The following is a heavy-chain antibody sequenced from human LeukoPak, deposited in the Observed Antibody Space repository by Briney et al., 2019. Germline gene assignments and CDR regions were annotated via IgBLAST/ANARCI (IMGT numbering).Heavy chain of an antibody. CDR1: GFIFSNYW. CDR3: AKDVVGQQWPENY. CDR2: IQYDGTNE. Sequence: GSLGLSCAASGFIFSNYWMQWVRQAPGKGLEWVAFIQYDGTNELYGDSVKGRFTISRDNSKNTLYLQMNSLRAEDTAVYFCAKDVVGQQWPENYWGQGTLVTVSS. D-gene: IGHD6-19*01. J-gene: IGHJ4*02. V-gene: IGHV3-30*02.